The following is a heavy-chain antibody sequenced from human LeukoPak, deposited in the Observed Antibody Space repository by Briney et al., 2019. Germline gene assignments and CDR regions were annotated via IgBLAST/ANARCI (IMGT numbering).Heavy chain of an antibody. CDR1: GYTFTSYY. CDR3: ARVRRGSYDILTGYSNDAFDI. V-gene: IGHV1-46*01. D-gene: IGHD3-9*01. Sequence: ASVKVSCKASGYTFTSYYMHWVRQAPGQGLEWMGIINPSGGSTSYAQKFQGRVTMTRDTSTSTVYMELSSLRSEDTAVYYCARVRRGSYDILTGYSNDAFDIWGQGTMVTVSS. J-gene: IGHJ3*02. CDR2: INPSGGST.